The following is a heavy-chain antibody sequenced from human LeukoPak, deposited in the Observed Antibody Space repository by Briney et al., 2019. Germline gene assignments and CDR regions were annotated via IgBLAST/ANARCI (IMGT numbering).Heavy chain of an antibody. D-gene: IGHD3-10*01. J-gene: IGHJ5*02. CDR2: IYYSGST. CDR1: GGSISSYY. CDR3: ARLNYYGSGSYYNWFDP. V-gene: IGHV4-59*01. Sequence: SETLSLTCTVSGGSISSYYWSWIRQRPGKGLEWIGYIYYSGSTNYNPSLKSRVTISVDTSKNQFSLKLSSVTAADTAVYYCARLNYYGSGSYYNWFDPWGQGTLVTVSS.